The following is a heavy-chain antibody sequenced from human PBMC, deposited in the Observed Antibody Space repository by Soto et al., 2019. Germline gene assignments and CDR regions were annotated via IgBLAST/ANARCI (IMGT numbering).Heavy chain of an antibody. CDR3: ARGSSIAGLYYGMDV. CDR1: GGSISSGGYY. V-gene: IGHV4-31*03. D-gene: IGHD6-6*01. CDR2: NYYSGIT. J-gene: IGHJ6*02. Sequence: SETLSLTCTVSGGSISSGGYYWTWIRQHPGKGPEWIGYNYYSGITYYNPSLKSRVTISLDTSKNQFSLKLSSVTAADTAVYYCARGSSIAGLYYGMDVWGQGTTVT.